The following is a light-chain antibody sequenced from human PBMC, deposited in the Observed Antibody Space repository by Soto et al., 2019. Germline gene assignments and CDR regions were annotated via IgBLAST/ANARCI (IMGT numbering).Light chain of an antibody. V-gene: IGKV1-12*01. Sequence: DIQMTQSPSSLSASVGDRFTITCRASQSITSYLAWYQHKPGRTPELLIHGASRLQSGVPARFSGSGSGTDFTLSINSLQPEDFATYYCQQAYSFPITFGQGTRLEIK. CDR2: GAS. J-gene: IGKJ5*01. CDR1: QSITSY. CDR3: QQAYSFPIT.